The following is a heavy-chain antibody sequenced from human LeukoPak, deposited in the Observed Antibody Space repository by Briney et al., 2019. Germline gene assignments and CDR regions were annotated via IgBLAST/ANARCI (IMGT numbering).Heavy chain of an antibody. J-gene: IGHJ4*02. CDR3: ARDLGSSSDY. Sequence: PGGSLRLSCAASGFTVSSNYMSWVRQAPGKGLEWVSVIYRGGNTYYTDSVKSRFTISRDSSKNTLYLQMNSLRTEDTAVYYCARDLGSSSDYWGQGTLVTVSS. D-gene: IGHD6-6*01. CDR2: IYRGGNT. V-gene: IGHV3-53*01. CDR1: GFTVSSNY.